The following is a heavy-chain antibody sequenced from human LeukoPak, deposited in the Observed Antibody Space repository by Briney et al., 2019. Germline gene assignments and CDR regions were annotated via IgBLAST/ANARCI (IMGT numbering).Heavy chain of an antibody. CDR1: GYTFTSYA. CDR2: INAGNGNT. J-gene: IGHJ4*02. CDR3: ARALRVGRYSADY. Sequence: ASVKVSCKASGYTFTSYAMHWVRQAPGQRLEWMGWINAGNGNTKYSQKFQGRVTMTRNNSISTAYMELSSLRSEDTAVYYCARALRVGRYSADYWGQGTLVAVSS. V-gene: IGHV1-3*01. D-gene: IGHD2-15*01.